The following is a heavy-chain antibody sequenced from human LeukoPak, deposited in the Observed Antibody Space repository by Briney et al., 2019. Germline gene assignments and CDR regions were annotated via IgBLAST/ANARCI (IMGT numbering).Heavy chain of an antibody. CDR3: ARESRDFWSGINWFDP. V-gene: IGHV4-30-4*08. Sequence: SETLSLTCTVSGGSISSGGYYWSWIRQHPGKGLEWIGYIYYSGSTYYNPSLKSRVTISVDTSKNQFSLKLSSVTAADTAVYYCARESRDFWSGINWFDPWGQGTLVTVSS. D-gene: IGHD3-3*01. CDR1: GGSISSGGYY. CDR2: IYYSGST. J-gene: IGHJ5*02.